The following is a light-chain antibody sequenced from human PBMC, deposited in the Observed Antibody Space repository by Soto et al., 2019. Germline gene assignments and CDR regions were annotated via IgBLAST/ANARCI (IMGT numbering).Light chain of an antibody. CDR1: QNINNC. CDR3: QHMRT. CDR2: DAS. Sequence: DIQMTQSPSTLSASIGDRVTITCRASQNINNCIAWYQQKPGKAPKFLIYDASTLESGVPSRFSGSGFGTEFSLTISSLQPDEFGSYYCQHMRTFGQGTKVDIK. V-gene: IGKV1-5*01. J-gene: IGKJ1*01.